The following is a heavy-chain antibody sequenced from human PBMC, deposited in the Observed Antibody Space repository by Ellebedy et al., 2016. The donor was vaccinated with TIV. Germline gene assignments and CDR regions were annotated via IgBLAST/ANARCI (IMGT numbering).Heavy chain of an antibody. Sequence: AASVKVSCKASGYTFSSYGVCWVRQAPGQGLEWMGWTSAYNDVTNYARNLQGRVTMTTDTSTSTAYLELGSLRSDDTAVYYCARSRGVGDYLLGYWGQGTLVTVSS. CDR2: TSAYNDVT. J-gene: IGHJ4*02. CDR1: GYTFSSYG. CDR3: ARSRGVGDYLLGY. D-gene: IGHD4-17*01. V-gene: IGHV1-18*04.